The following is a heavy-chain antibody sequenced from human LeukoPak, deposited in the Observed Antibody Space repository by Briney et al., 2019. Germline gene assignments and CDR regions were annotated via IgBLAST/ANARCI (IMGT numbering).Heavy chain of an antibody. J-gene: IGHJ4*02. CDR3: ARGPPEHPQGY. CDR2: MNPNSGNT. Sequence: ASVKVSCKASGYTFTSYDINWVRQATGQGLEWMGWMNPNSGNTGYAQKVQGRVTMTRDTSISTAYMELSTLRSEATAVYYCARGPPEHPQGYWGQGTLVTVSS. V-gene: IGHV1-8*01. CDR1: GYTFTSYD. D-gene: IGHD1-14*01.